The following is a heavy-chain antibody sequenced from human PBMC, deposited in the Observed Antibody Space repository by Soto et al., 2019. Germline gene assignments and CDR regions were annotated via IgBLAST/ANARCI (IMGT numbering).Heavy chain of an antibody. V-gene: IGHV3-21*01. CDR3: ARFPSGFSSGSYYWFDP. CDR1: GFTFSSYS. J-gene: IGHJ5*02. CDR2: ISSSSSYI. D-gene: IGHD1-26*01. Sequence: PGGSLRLSCAASGFTFSSYSMNWVRQAPGKGLEWVSSISSSSSYIYYADSVKGRFTISRDNAKNSLYLQMNSLRAEDTAVCYCARFPSGFSSGSYYWFDPWGQGTLVTVSS.